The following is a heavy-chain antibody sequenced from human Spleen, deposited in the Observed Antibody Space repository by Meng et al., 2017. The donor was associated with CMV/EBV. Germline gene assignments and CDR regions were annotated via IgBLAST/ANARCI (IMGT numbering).Heavy chain of an antibody. Sequence: VQLVQSGAEVKKHGASANVSCKASGDTFTGYYMHWVRQAPGQGLEWMGWINPNSGGTNYAQKFQGRVTMTRDTSISTAYMELSRRRSDDTAVYYCASIPSGSYYEFDYWGQGTLVTVSS. CDR3: ASIPSGSYYEFDY. CDR2: INPNSGGT. CDR1: GDTFTGYY. J-gene: IGHJ4*02. D-gene: IGHD1-26*01. V-gene: IGHV1-2*02.